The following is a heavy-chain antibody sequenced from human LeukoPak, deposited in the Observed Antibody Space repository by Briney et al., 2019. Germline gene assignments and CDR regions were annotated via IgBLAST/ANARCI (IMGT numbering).Heavy chain of an antibody. D-gene: IGHD1-1*01. CDR3: ARLAVERSIDY. Sequence: SETLSHTCTVSGGSISSSSYYWGWIRQPPGKGLEWIGSIYYSGSTYYNPSLKSRVTISVDTSKNQFSLKLSSVTAADTAVYYCARLAVERSIDYWGQGTLVTVSS. J-gene: IGHJ4*02. CDR2: IYYSGST. V-gene: IGHV4-39*01. CDR1: GGSISSSSYY.